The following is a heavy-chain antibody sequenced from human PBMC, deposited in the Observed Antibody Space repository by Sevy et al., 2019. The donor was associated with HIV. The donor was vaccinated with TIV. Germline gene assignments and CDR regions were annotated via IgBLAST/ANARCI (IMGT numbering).Heavy chain of an antibody. J-gene: IGHJ4*02. Sequence: GGSLRLSWAASGFTFAKYSMSWVRQAPGKGLEWVSTFSFGCGRINYADSVKGRFTISRDDSKNTLFLQMNSLTADDTATYFCAREGCTQPHDYWGQGTLVTVSS. V-gene: IGHV3-23*01. CDR2: FSFGCGRI. D-gene: IGHD2-8*01. CDR1: GFTFAKYS. CDR3: AREGCTQPHDY.